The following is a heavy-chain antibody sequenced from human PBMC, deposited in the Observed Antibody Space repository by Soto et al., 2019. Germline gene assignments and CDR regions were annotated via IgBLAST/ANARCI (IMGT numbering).Heavy chain of an antibody. J-gene: IGHJ4*02. CDR1: GGSISSSSYY. D-gene: IGHD6-19*01. CDR3: ARQGGIAVAWDY. Sequence: QLQLQESGPGLVKPSETLSLTCTVSGGSISSSSYYWGWIRQPPGKGLEWIGSIYYSGSTYYNPSLKSRVTISVDTSKNQFSLKLSSVTAADTAVYYCARQGGIAVAWDYWGQGTLVTVSS. V-gene: IGHV4-39*01. CDR2: IYYSGST.